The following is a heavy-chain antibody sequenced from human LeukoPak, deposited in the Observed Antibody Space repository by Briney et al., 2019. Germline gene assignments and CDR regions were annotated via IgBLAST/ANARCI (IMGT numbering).Heavy chain of an antibody. J-gene: IGHJ4*02. Sequence: GGSLRLSCAVSGFPVYTNPMSWVRQVPGKGLEWVSVIYTGGTTHYADTVKGRFTISRDNSKNTVYLEMNSLRAEDTALYYCARDKGADEGSKFDYWGQGTLVTVSS. CDR3: ARDKGADEGSKFDY. CDR2: IYTGGTT. D-gene: IGHD1-26*01. V-gene: IGHV3-53*01. CDR1: GFPVYTNP.